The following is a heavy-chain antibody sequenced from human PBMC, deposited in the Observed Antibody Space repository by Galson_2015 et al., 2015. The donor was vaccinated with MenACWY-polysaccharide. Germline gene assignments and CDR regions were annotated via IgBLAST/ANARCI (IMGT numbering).Heavy chain of an antibody. CDR2: ISSDGDIT. J-gene: IGHJ2*01. D-gene: IGHD3-9*01. CDR1: GFTFSNYW. V-gene: IGHV3-74*01. CDR3: ARGATREKYGIWFSDL. Sequence: SLRLSCAASGFTFSNYWMHWVRQVPGKGLVWVSRISSDGDITSYADSVKGPLTVSRDNAKNTVYLQMNSVGAEDTAVYFCARGATREKYGIWFSDLWGSGTLVT.